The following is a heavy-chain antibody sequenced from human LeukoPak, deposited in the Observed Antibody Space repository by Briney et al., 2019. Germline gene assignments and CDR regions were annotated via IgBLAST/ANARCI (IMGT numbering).Heavy chain of an antibody. Sequence: SETLSLTCTVSGGSISSSSYYWGWIRQPPGKGLEWIGSIYYSGSTHYNPSLKSRVTISVDTSKNQFSLKMSSVTAADTAVYYCARSRIAAVDYWGQGTLVIVSS. CDR1: GGSISSSSYY. CDR3: ARSRIAAVDY. V-gene: IGHV4-39*07. CDR2: IYYSGST. D-gene: IGHD6-13*01. J-gene: IGHJ4*02.